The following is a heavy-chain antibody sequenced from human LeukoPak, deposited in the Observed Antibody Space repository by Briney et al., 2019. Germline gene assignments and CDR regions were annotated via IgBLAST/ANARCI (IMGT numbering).Heavy chain of an antibody. Sequence: GGPLRLSCAASGFTFSSYSMNWVRKAPGKGLEWVSSISSISSYIYYEDPVKGRITISRDNSKNTLYVQINSLRAEDTAVYYCAKGKDYYLDYWGQGTLVTVSS. J-gene: IGHJ4*02. D-gene: IGHD3-10*01. CDR3: AKGKDYYLDY. V-gene: IGHV3-21*01. CDR1: GFTFSSYS. CDR2: ISSISSYI.